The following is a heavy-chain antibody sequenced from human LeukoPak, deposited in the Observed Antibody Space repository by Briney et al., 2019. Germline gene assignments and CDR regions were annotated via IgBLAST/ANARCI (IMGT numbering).Heavy chain of an antibody. V-gene: IGHV3-30*02. J-gene: IGHJ4*02. CDR2: IRYDGSNK. Sequence: GGSLRLSCAASGFTFSSYGMHWVRQAPGKGLEWVAFIRYDGSNKYYADSVKGRFTISRDNSKNTLYLQMNSLRAEDTAVYYCAKGRGYIYGLPFLYWGQGTLVTVSS. D-gene: IGHD5-18*01. CDR3: AKGRGYIYGLPFLY. CDR1: GFTFSSYG.